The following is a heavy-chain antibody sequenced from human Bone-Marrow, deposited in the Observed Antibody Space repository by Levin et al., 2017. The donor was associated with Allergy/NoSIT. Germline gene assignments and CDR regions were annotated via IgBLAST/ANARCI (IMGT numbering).Heavy chain of an antibody. Sequence: PGESLKISCTGSADNFGDYVLSWVRRAPGKGLEWVGFIRSKGYGGTTEYAASVKGRFTISRDDSKRIAYLQMNSLKSDDTAVYYCTRALTTPRGSWGQGTLVTVSS. CDR1: ADNFGDYV. D-gene: IGHD4-11*01. CDR3: TRALTTPRGS. CDR2: IRSKGYGGTT. V-gene: IGHV3-49*04. J-gene: IGHJ5*02.